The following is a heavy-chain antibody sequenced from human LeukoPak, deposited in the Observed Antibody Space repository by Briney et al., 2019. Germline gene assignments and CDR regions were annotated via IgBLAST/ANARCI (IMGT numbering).Heavy chain of an antibody. V-gene: IGHV3-11*06. CDR3: ARVQVTAMIFDY. Sequence: GGSLRLSCAASGFTFSDYYMSWIRQAPGKGLEWVSYISSSSSYTNYADSVKGRFTISRDNAKNSLYQQMNSLRAEDTAVYYCARVQVTAMIFDYWGQGTLVTVSS. J-gene: IGHJ4*02. CDR1: GFTFSDYY. D-gene: IGHD2-21*02. CDR2: ISSSSSYT.